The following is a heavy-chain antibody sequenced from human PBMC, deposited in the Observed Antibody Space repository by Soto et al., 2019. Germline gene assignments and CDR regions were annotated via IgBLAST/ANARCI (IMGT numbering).Heavy chain of an antibody. J-gene: IGHJ4*02. V-gene: IGHV3-30*18. CDR3: VKDRSDTWSFDY. Sequence: QVQLVESGGGVVQPGRSLRLSGSASGFIYSSCAMHWVRQVPGKGLEWLAVVSHDGTLYPYADSVKGRFIISRDNSRKMLYLQMNSLRPDDTAVYYCVKDRSDTWSFDYWGQGTLVTVSS. CDR1: GFIYSSCA. D-gene: IGHD2-8*02. CDR2: VSHDGTLY.